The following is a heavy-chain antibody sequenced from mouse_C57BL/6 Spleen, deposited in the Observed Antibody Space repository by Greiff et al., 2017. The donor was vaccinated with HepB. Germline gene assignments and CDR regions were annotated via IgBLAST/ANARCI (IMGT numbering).Heavy chain of an antibody. Sequence: QVQLQQPGAELVMPGASVKLSCKASGYTFTSYWMHWVKQRPGQGLEWIGEIDPSDSYTNYNQKFKGKSTLTVDKSSSTAYMQLSSLTSEDSAVYYCASVPRQLRLLAYWAQGTLVTVSA. CDR2: IDPSDSYT. CDR1: GYTFTSYW. J-gene: IGHJ3*01. D-gene: IGHD3-2*02. V-gene: IGHV1-69*01. CDR3: ASVPRQLRLLAY.